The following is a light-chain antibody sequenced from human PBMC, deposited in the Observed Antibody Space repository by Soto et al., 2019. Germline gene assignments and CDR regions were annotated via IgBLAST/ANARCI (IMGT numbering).Light chain of an antibody. CDR1: QSVSSSY. CDR3: QQYGSSPLFT. Sequence: EIVLTQSPGTLSLSPGERATLSCRASQSVSSSYLAWYRQKPGQAPRLLIYGASGRATGIPDRFSGSGSGTYFTLTISRLAPEDFAVYYCQQYGSSPLFTFGSGTKVDIK. V-gene: IGKV3-20*01. CDR2: GAS. J-gene: IGKJ3*01.